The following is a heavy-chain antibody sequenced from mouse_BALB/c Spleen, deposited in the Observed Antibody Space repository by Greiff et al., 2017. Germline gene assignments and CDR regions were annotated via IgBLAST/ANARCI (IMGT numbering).Heavy chain of an antibody. CDR2: MWSGGST. Sequence: VQLQQSGPGLVQPSQCLSITCTASGFSLTSYGVHWVRQSPGKGLEWLGVMWSGGSTDNNAAFISRLSISKDNSKSQVFLKMNSLQANDAAIYYCAREGRTPDALDYWGQGTSVTVSA. CDR1: GFSLTSYG. J-gene: IGHJ4*01. V-gene: IGHV2-2*02. D-gene: IGHD3-3*01. CDR3: AREGRTPDALDY.